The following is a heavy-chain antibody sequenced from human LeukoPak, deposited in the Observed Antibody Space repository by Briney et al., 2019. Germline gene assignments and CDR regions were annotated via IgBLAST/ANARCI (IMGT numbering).Heavy chain of an antibody. CDR1: GGSISSGSYY. D-gene: IGHD2-2*02. J-gene: IGHJ3*02. CDR3: ARARLIVVVPAAIKYNDAFDI. Sequence: PSQTLSLTCTVSGGSISSGSYYWSWIRQPAGKGLEWIGRIYTSGSTNYNPSLKSRATISVDTSKNQFSLKLSSVTAADTAVYYCARARLIVVVPAAIKYNDAFDIWGQGTMVTVSS. CDR2: IYTSGST. V-gene: IGHV4-61*02.